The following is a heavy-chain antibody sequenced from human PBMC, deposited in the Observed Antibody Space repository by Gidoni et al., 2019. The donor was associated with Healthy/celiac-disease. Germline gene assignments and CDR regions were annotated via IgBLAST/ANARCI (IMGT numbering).Heavy chain of an antibody. CDR2: IKSKTDGGTT. CDR1: GFTFSNAW. CDR3: TTYSSYGYSFPPYYYYGMDV. V-gene: IGHV3-15*01. Sequence: EVQLVESGGGLVKPGGSLRLSCAASGFTFSNAWMSWVRQAPGKGLEWVGRIKSKTDGGTTDYAAPVKGRFTISRDDSKNTLYLQMNSLKTEDTAVYYCTTYSSYGYSFPPYYYYGMDVWGQGTTVTVSS. D-gene: IGHD5-18*01. J-gene: IGHJ6*02.